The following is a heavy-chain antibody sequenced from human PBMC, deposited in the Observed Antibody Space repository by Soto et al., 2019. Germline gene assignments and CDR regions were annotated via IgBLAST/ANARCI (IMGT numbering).Heavy chain of an antibody. J-gene: IGHJ4*02. V-gene: IGHV4-30-4*01. CDR2: IYHSGNT. CDR1: YGSVSSGDNY. D-gene: IGHD1-26*01. CDR3: AVNRGNYNFDN. Sequence: QVQLRESGPGLVKPSQILSLTCSVSYGSVSSGDNYWSWIRQSPGKGLEWIAYIYHSGNTYYNPSLKSXXTXSXXLSQNQFSLRLNSVTAADTATYYCAVNRGNYNFDNWGQGTLVTVSS.